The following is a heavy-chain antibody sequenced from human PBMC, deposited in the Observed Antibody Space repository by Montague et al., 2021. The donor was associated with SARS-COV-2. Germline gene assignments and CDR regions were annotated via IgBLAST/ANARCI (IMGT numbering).Heavy chain of an antibody. CDR1: GGSFSGYY. CDR2: INHSGST. V-gene: IGHV4-34*01. Sequence: SETLSLTCAVYGGSFSGYYWSWIRQPPGKGLEWIGEINHSGSTNYNPSLKSRVTISGDTSKNQFSLKLSSVTAADTAVYYCASLTLGYGSITSCYSDWFDPWGQGTLVTVSS. J-gene: IGHJ5*02. D-gene: IGHD2-2*02. CDR3: ASLTLGYGSITSCYSDWFDP.